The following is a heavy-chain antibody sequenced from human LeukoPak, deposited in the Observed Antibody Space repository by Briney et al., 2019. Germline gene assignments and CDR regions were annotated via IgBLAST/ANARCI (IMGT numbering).Heavy chain of an antibody. CDR2: ISAYNGNT. V-gene: IGHV1-18*01. D-gene: IGHD6-19*01. J-gene: IGHJ3*02. Sequence: ASVKVSCKASGYTFTSYGISWVRQAPGQGLEWMGWISAYNGNTNYAQKFQGRVTITRDTSASTAYMELSSLRSEDTAVYYCARAGSYSSGWYEAFDIWGQGTMVTVSS. CDR3: ARAGSYSSGWYEAFDI. CDR1: GYTFTSYG.